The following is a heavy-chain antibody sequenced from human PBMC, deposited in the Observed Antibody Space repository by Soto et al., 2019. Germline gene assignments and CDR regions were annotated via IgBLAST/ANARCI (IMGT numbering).Heavy chain of an antibody. CDR1: GGSLSGSY. CDR3: ARVGRYCTGGSCFFSAFDI. CDR2: IYHSGRT. D-gene: IGHD2-15*01. Sequence: QVQLQQWGAGLLKPSETLSLTCAVFGGSLSGSYWSWIRQPPGKGLESIGEIYHSGRTNYSPSLKSRVTISLDTSKNQFYLKLASVTAADTAVYYCARVGRYCTGGSCFFSAFDIWGQWTMVTVAS. V-gene: IGHV4-34*01. J-gene: IGHJ3*02.